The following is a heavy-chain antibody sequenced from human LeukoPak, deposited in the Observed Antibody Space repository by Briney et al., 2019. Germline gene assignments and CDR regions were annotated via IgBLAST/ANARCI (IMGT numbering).Heavy chain of an antibody. D-gene: IGHD3-3*01. Sequence: GASVKVSCKASGYTFTSYDINWVRQATGQGLEWMGWMNPNSGNTGYAQKFQGRVTMTRYTSISTAYMELSSLRSEDAAVYYCARGSDDFWSGQNWFDPWGQGTLVTVSS. CDR2: MNPNSGNT. CDR1: GYTFTSYD. J-gene: IGHJ5*02. V-gene: IGHV1-8*01. CDR3: ARGSDDFWSGQNWFDP.